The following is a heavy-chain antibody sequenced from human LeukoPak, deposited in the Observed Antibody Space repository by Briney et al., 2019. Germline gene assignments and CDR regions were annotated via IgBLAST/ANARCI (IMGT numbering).Heavy chain of an antibody. CDR3: AKFSYGDHVA. J-gene: IGHJ5*02. V-gene: IGHV3-30*02. Sequence: PGGSLRLSCAASGFTVSSNYMSWVRQAPGKGLEWVAFIRHDESKEYYADSVKGRFTISRDNSKNTLSLQMNSLRADDTALYYCAKFSYGDHVAWGQGTLVAVSS. CDR2: IRHDESKE. D-gene: IGHD4-17*01. CDR1: GFTVSSNY.